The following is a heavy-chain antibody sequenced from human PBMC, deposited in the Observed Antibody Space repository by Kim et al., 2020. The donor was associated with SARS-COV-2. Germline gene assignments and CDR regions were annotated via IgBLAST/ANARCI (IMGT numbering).Heavy chain of an antibody. D-gene: IGHD6-13*01. Sequence: DSVKGGFTISRDNSKNTLYLQMNSLRAEDTAVYYCAKEVHGSSWYGNMDVWGKGTTVTVSS. CDR3: AKEVHGSSWYGNMDV. J-gene: IGHJ6*03. V-gene: IGHV3-23*01.